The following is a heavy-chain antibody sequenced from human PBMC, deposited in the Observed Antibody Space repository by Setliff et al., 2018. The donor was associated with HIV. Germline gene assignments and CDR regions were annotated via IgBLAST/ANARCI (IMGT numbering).Heavy chain of an antibody. CDR3: ARTGTTPSAFDI. J-gene: IGHJ3*02. Sequence: SETLSLTCTVSGGSLSSSLYYWGWIRQPPGKGLEWIGNIYDSGSTYYNASLKSRVTISVDTSKNHFSLRLSSVTAADTAVYYCARTGTTPSAFDIWGQGTMVTVSS. CDR1: GGSLSSSLYY. D-gene: IGHD1-7*01. CDR2: IYDSGST. V-gene: IGHV4-39*02.